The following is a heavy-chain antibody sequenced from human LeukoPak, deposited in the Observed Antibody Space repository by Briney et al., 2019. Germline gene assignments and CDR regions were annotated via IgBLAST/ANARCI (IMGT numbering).Heavy chain of an antibody. CDR1: GFTFSSYA. Sequence: GSLRLSCAASGFTFSSYAMSWVRQAPGKGLEWVSAISGSGGSTYYADSVKGRFTLSRDNSKNTLYLQMNSLRAEDTAVYYCAKMIVVVTGYFQHWGQGTLVTVSS. V-gene: IGHV3-23*01. J-gene: IGHJ1*01. CDR3: AKMIVVVTGYFQH. D-gene: IGHD3-22*01. CDR2: ISGSGGST.